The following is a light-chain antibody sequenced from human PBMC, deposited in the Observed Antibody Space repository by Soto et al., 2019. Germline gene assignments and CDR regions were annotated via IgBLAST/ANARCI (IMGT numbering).Light chain of an antibody. Sequence: EIVLTQSPAILSMSPGERATISCRASQSVSSYFAWYQQKPGQAPRLLIYDASNRATGVPARFSGSGSGTDFTLTISSLEPEDFAVYYCQQRRYWPVTFGQGTKVDIK. CDR1: QSVSSY. CDR2: DAS. V-gene: IGKV3-11*01. J-gene: IGKJ1*01. CDR3: QQRRYWPVT.